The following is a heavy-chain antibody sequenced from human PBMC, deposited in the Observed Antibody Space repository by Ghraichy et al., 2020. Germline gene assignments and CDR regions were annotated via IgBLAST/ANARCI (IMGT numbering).Heavy chain of an antibody. D-gene: IGHD3-3*02. CDR3: ARDFASSAFGF. CDR2: ISNDGTT. Sequence: SQTLSLTCTVSGASITTSSWNWIRQIPGKGLEWIGYISNDGTTNYNPSLKSRVTLSIDTSRNQFSLNLNSVTAADTAVYFCARDFASSAFGFWGQGTLVTVSS. CDR1: GASITTSS. J-gene: IGHJ4*02. V-gene: IGHV4-59*01.